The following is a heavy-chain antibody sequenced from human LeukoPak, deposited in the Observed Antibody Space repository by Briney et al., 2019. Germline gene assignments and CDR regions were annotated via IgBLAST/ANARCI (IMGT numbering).Heavy chain of an antibody. CDR2: IYNSGTT. V-gene: IGHV4-59*01. J-gene: IGHJ4*02. CDR1: GGSISSYF. CDR3: AGTKQWLAFDF. Sequence: SETLSPTCTVSGGSISSYFWSWIRQPPGKGLEWIANIYNSGTTNYNPSLKSRVSISADTSKNQLSLKLSSVTAADTAVYYCAGTKQWLAFDFWGQGTRVTVSS. D-gene: IGHD6-19*01.